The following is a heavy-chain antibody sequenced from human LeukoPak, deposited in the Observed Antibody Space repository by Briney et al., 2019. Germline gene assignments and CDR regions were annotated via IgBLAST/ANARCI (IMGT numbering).Heavy chain of an antibody. CDR1: GGSISSSSYY. CDR3: AREEDYLTDY. Sequence: SETLSLTCTVSGGSISSSSYYWGWIRQPPGKGLEWIGSIYYSGSTYYNPSLKSRVTISVDTSKNQFSLKLSSVTAADTAVYYCAREEDYLTDYWGQGTLVTVSS. V-gene: IGHV4-39*07. CDR2: IYYSGST. J-gene: IGHJ4*02. D-gene: IGHD3-16*01.